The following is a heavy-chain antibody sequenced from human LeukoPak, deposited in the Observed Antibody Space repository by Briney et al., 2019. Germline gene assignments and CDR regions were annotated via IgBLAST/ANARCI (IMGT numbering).Heavy chain of an antibody. V-gene: IGHV3-30-3*01. D-gene: IGHD2-21*02. CDR2: ISYDGSNK. CDR1: GFTFSSYS. Sequence: GGSLRLSCAASGFTFSSYSMHWVRQAPGKGLEWVAVISYDGSNKYNADSVKGRFTISRDNSKNTLYLQMNSLRAEDTAVYYCARDAAVGIVVVTGMDYWGQGTLVTVSS. J-gene: IGHJ4*02. CDR3: ARDAAVGIVVVTGMDY.